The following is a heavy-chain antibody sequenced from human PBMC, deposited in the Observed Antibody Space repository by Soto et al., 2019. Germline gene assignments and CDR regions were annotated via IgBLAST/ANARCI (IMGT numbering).Heavy chain of an antibody. CDR3: AMVDVYVTPSPQDV. CDR1: GYSFTRYG. V-gene: IGHV1-18*01. D-gene: IGHD2-8*01. Sequence: QVQLVQSRAEVKNPGASVKVSCKASGYSFTRYGIAWARQAPGQGLEWMGWINTYNGNTNYAQNRQGRVTLTTDTSTSTAYMEGTSLRSNDTAIYYCAMVDVYVTPSPQDVWGQGTTVIVSS. J-gene: IGHJ6*02. CDR2: INTYNGNT.